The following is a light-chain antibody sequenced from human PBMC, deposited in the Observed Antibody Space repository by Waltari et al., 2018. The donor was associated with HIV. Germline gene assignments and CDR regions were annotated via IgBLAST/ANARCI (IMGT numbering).Light chain of an antibody. V-gene: IGLV1-47*01. Sequence: QSVLTQPPSASGTPGQRVTISCSGSSSNIGSNYVYWYQQLPGTAPKLLIYRNNQRPSGFPDRFSCSKSGTSASLAISGLRSEDEADYYCAAWDNSLSAPVFGGGTKLTVL. CDR3: AAWDNSLSAPV. CDR2: RNN. J-gene: IGLJ3*02. CDR1: SSNIGSNY.